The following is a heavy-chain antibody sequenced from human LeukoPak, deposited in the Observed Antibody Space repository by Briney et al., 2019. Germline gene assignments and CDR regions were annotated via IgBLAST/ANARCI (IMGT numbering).Heavy chain of an antibody. CDR3: ARLARYSWSPISPLYYYYYMDV. CDR2: INPSDAST. CDR1: GYTFTSYS. D-gene: IGHD1-26*01. J-gene: IGHJ6*03. V-gene: IGHV1-46*01. Sequence: AASVKVSCMASGYTFTSYSMNWVRQAPGQGPEWMGIINPSDASTTYAQKFQGRVTMTRDMSTSTVYMELSSLRSEDTAVYYCARLARYSWSPISPLYYYYYMDVWGKGTTVTVSS.